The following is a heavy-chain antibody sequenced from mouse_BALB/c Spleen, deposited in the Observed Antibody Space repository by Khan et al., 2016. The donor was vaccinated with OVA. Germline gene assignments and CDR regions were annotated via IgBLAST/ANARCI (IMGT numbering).Heavy chain of an antibody. CDR2: INYSGNT. V-gene: IGHV3-2*02. D-gene: IGHD2-4*01. J-gene: IGHJ3*01. Sequence: EVQLVESGPGLVKPSQSLSLTCTVTGYSITSEYAWNWIRQFPGNKLEWMGYINYSGNTRFNPSLKSRTSITRDTSKNQFFLQLNSVITEDTATYYCARKDYYDYDPFPYWGQGTLVTVSA. CDR3: ARKDYYDYDPFPY. CDR1: GYSITSEYA.